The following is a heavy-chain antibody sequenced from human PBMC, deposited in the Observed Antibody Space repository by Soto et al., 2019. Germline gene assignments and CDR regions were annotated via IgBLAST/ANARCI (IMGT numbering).Heavy chain of an antibody. Sequence: VQLVETGGGLIQPGGSLRLSCAASGFTVSNNYMSWVRQAPGKGLEWVSVIYSGGSTYYADSVKGRFTISRDSSTNKLYLQMNTLRDDDTAVYDCASQPSCDNNWLDPWGQGTLVTVSS. V-gene: IGHV3-53*02. CDR2: IYSGGST. D-gene: IGHD2-21*02. J-gene: IGHJ5*02. CDR3: ASQPSCDNNWLDP. CDR1: GFTVSNNY.